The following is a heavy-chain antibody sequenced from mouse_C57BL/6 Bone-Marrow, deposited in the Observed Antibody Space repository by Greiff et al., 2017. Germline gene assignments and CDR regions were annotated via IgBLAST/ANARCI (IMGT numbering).Heavy chain of an antibody. V-gene: IGHV1-64*01. CDR3: ARSRSYWRPTHFDY. J-gene: IGHJ2*01. Sequence: QVQLQQPGAELVKPGASVKLSCKASGYTFTSYWMHWVKQRPGQGLEWIGMIHPNSGSTNYNEKFKSKATLTVDKSSSTAYMQLSSLTSEDSAVYYCARSRSYWRPTHFDYWGQGTTLTVSS. D-gene: IGHD2-10*01. CDR2: IHPNSGST. CDR1: GYTFTSYW.